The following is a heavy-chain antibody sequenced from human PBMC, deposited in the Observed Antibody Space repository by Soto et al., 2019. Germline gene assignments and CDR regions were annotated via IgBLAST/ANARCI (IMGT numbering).Heavy chain of an antibody. Sequence: SGPTLVNPTQTLTLTCTFSGFSLSTSGVGVGWIRQPPGKALEWLALIYWNDDKRYSPSLKSRLTITKDTSKNQVVLTMTNMDPVDTATYYCAHATRGGYCSGGSCYSPYFDYWGQGTLVTVSS. CDR1: GFSLSTSGVG. V-gene: IGHV2-5*01. CDR2: IYWNDDK. D-gene: IGHD2-15*01. CDR3: AHATRGGYCSGGSCYSPYFDY. J-gene: IGHJ4*02.